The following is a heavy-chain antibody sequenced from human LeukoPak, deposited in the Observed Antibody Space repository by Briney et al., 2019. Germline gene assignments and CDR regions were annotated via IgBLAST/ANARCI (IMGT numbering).Heavy chain of an antibody. J-gene: IGHJ3*02. CDR2: VYYSGNA. Sequence: PSETLALNCTVSGGAMSSSNYYWGWIRQPPGKGLEWFGNVYYSGNAYYNPSLKSRVTISVDTSMHRFSLRLNSVTATDTAVYYCARYCSSSSCYVGAFDIWGQGTMVTVSS. CDR3: ARYCSSSSCYVGAFDI. CDR1: GGAMSSSNYY. D-gene: IGHD2-2*01. V-gene: IGHV4-39*01.